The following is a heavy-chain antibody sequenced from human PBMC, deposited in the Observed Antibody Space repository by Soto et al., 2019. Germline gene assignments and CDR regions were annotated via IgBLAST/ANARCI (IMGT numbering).Heavy chain of an antibody. Sequence: PGGSLRLSCAASGFTFSSYGMHWVRQAPGKGLEWVAVIWYDGSNKYYADSVKGRFTISRDNSKNTLYLQMNSLRAEDTAVYYCARGIGFSSSWSYFDYWGQGTLVTVSS. J-gene: IGHJ4*02. CDR2: IWYDGSNK. D-gene: IGHD6-13*01. CDR1: GFTFSSYG. V-gene: IGHV3-33*01. CDR3: ARGIGFSSSWSYFDY.